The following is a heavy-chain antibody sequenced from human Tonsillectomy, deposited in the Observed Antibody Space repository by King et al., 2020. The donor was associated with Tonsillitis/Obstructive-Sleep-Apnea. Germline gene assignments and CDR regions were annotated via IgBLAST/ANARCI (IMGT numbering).Heavy chain of an antibody. Sequence: VQLVESGGGVVQPGRSLRLSCAASGFTFTSYARHWVRQAPGKGLEWVAIISYDGSNKYYADSVKGRFTISRDNSKNTLYLQMNSLRPEDTAVYYCARSSSPAVAGHGRDDAFDIWGQGTMVTVSS. V-gene: IGHV3-30*01. CDR1: GFTFTSYA. CDR2: ISYDGSNK. J-gene: IGHJ3*02. CDR3: ARSSSPAVAGHGRDDAFDI. D-gene: IGHD6-19*01.